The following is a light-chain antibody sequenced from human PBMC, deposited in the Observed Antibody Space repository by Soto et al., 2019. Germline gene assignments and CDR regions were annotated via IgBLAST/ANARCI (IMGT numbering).Light chain of an antibody. Sequence: QSALTQPASVSGSPGLSIAISCTGTSRDVGGYNSVSWYQQQPGKVPKLMIYDVSNRPSGVSNRFSGSKSGNTASLTISGLQAEDEGDYYCSSYTTGGSYVIGTGNKLTVL. CDR1: SRDVGGYNS. V-gene: IGLV2-14*01. CDR3: SSYTTGGSYV. CDR2: DVS. J-gene: IGLJ1*01.